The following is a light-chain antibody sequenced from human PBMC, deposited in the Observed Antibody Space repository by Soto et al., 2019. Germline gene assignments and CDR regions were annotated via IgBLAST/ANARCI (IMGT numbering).Light chain of an antibody. CDR2: DVS. J-gene: IGLJ1*01. Sequence: SALPQPASVSGSPGQSITISCTGTSSDVGAYNYVSWYQQHPGKAPKLMIYDVSNRPSGVSDRLFGSKSGNTASLSISGLQAEDEADYYCCSYTSRSTYVFGTGTKVTVL. CDR1: SSDVGAYNY. CDR3: CSYTSRSTYV. V-gene: IGLV2-14*01.